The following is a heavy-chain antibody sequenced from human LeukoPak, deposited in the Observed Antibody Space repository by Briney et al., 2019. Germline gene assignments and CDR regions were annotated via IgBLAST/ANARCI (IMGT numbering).Heavy chain of an antibody. CDR3: ARLIVVVVAATADY. CDR2: IYYSGST. CDR1: GGSISSYY. D-gene: IGHD2-15*01. V-gene: IGHV4-59*08. J-gene: IGHJ4*02. Sequence: SETLSLTCTVSGGSISSYYWSWIRQPPGKGLEWIGYIYYSGSTNYNPSLKSRVTISVDTSKNQFSLKLSSVTAADTAVYYCARLIVVVVAATADYWGQGTLVTVSS.